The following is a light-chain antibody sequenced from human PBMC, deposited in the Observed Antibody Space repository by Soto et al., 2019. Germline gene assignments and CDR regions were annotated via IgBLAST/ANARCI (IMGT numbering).Light chain of an antibody. Sequence: EIVLTQSPATLSLSPGERATLSCRASQSVSSYLAWYQQKPGQAPRLLIYDASNRATGIPARFSGSGSGTDFTLTISSLELEDFAVYYCQQRSNLITFGQGTRLEIK. CDR1: QSVSSY. CDR3: QQRSNLIT. CDR2: DAS. J-gene: IGKJ5*01. V-gene: IGKV3-11*01.